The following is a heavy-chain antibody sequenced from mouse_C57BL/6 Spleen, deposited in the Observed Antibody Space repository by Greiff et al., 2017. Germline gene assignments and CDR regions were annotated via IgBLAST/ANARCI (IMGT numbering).Heavy chain of an antibody. CDR3: AVIYYYGSSYFDY. D-gene: IGHD1-1*01. CDR1: GYTFTSYW. Sequence: QVQLQQSGAELVKPGASVKLSCKASGYTFTSYWMQWVKQRPGQGLEGIGEIDPSDSYTNYNPKFKGKATLTVDTSSSTAYMQLSSLTSEDSAVYYCAVIYYYGSSYFDYWGQGTTLTVSS. CDR2: IDPSDSYT. J-gene: IGHJ2*01. V-gene: IGHV1-50*01.